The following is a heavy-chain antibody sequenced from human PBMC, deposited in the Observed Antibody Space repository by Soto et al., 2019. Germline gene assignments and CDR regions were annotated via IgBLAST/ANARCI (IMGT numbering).Heavy chain of an antibody. V-gene: IGHV4-4*02. J-gene: IGHJ3*01. D-gene: IGHD3-22*01. CDR2: IYHSGST. CDR1: GGSISSSNW. CDR3: ARGYYYDRKGAFDV. Sequence: PSETLSLTCAVSGGSISSSNWWSWVRQPPGKGLEWIGEIYHSGSTNYNPSLKSRVTISVDKSKNQFSLKLSSVTAADTAVYYCARGYYYDRKGAFDVWGQGTMVTVSS.